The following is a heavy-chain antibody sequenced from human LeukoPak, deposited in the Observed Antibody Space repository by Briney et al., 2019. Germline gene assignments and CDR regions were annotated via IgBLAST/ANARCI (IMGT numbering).Heavy chain of an antibody. CDR2: IKQDGSEK. CDR1: GFTFSTYW. V-gene: IGHV3-7*01. CDR3: ARDSAGNDY. J-gene: IGHJ4*02. Sequence: GGSLRLSCAASGFTFSTYWMSWVRQAPGEGLEWVANIKQDGSEKYYIDSVKGRFTISRDNAKNSLYLQMNSLRAEDTAMYYCARDSAGNDYWGQGTLVTVSS. D-gene: IGHD6-13*01.